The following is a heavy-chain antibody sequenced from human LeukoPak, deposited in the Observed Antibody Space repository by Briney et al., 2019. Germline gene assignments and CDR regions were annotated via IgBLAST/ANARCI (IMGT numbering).Heavy chain of an antibody. Sequence: GASVKVSCKASGYTFTGYYMHWVRQAPGQGLEWMGWINPNSGGTNYAQKFQGRVTMTRDTSISTAYMELSRLRSDDTAVYYCARGMTRWGMIAAAGYWGQGTLVTVSS. V-gene: IGHV1-2*02. J-gene: IGHJ4*02. CDR2: INPNSGGT. D-gene: IGHD6-13*01. CDR1: GYTFTGYY. CDR3: ARGMTRWGMIAAAGY.